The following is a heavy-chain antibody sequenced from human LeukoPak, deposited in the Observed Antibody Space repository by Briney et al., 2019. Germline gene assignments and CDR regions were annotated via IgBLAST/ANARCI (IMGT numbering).Heavy chain of an antibody. J-gene: IGHJ4*02. CDR1: GASIRSYY. CDR3: ARRDYGGPRAADY. V-gene: IGHV4-59*01. CDR2: MYNSGTT. D-gene: IGHD4/OR15-4a*01. Sequence: SETLSLTCTVSGASIRSYYWSWLRQPPGRGLEWIGYMYNSGTTNYNPSLKSRVTMSVDTSKNQLSLKLNSVTAADTAVYYCARRDYGGPRAADYWGQGTLVTVSS.